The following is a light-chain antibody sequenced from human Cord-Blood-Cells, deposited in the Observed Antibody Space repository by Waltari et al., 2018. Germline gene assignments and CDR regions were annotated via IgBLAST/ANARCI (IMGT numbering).Light chain of an antibody. CDR3: QQYNSYSWT. J-gene: IGKJ1*01. CDR1: QSISSW. CDR2: DAS. V-gene: IGKV1-5*01. Sequence: DIQMTQSPSTLSASVGDRVTITCRASQSISSWLAWYQQKPGKAPKLLIYDASSLESGVPSRFSGSXSGTEFTLTISSLQXDDFATYYCQQYNSYSWTFGQGTKVEIK.